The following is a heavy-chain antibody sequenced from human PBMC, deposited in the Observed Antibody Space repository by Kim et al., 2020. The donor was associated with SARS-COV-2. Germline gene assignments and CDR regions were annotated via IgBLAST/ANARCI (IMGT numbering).Heavy chain of an antibody. CDR2: IYTSAAFT. J-gene: IGHJ4*02. D-gene: IGHD1-26*01. Sequence: GGSLRLSCVASGFTFSSYEMNWVRQAPGKGLEWVSYIYTSAAFTYYADSVTGRFTVSRNNAKNSLFLQMNRLRAEDTAIYYCVRDRLGVGSTDLDYWGQG. V-gene: IGHV3-48*03. CDR3: VRDRLGVGSTDLDY. CDR1: GFTFSSYE.